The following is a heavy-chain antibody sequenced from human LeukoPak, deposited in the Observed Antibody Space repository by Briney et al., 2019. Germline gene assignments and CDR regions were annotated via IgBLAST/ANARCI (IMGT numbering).Heavy chain of an antibody. CDR1: GFTFDDYA. D-gene: IGHD4-17*01. J-gene: IGHJ4*02. CDR3: VKADDYGDYGSFDY. CDR2: ISWNSGSI. V-gene: IGHV3-9*01. Sequence: GGSLRLSCAASGFTFDDYAMHWVRQAPGKGLEWVSGISWNSGSIAYADSVKARFTTSRDNAKNSLFLQMNSLRAEDTALYYCVKADDYGDYGSFDYWGQGTLVTVSS.